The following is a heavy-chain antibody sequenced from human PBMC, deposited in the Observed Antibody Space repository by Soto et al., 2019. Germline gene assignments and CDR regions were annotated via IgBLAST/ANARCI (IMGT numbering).Heavy chain of an antibody. CDR1: GCTFTSYG. CDR2: ISAYNGNT. CDR3: ARVVQPTVTTNNWFDP. D-gene: IGHD4-17*01. V-gene: IGHV1-18*01. J-gene: IGHJ5*02. Sequence: QVQLVQSGAEVKKPGASVKVSCKASGCTFTSYGISWVLQAPGQGLEWMGWISAYNGNTNYAQKLQGRVTMTTDTSTSTAYMELRSLRSDDTAVYYCARVVQPTVTTNNWFDPWGQGTLVTVSS.